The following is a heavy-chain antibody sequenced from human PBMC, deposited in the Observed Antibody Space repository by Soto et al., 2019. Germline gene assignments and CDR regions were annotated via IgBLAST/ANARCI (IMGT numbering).Heavy chain of an antibody. CDR1: GGSISSSSYY. Sequence: QLQLQESGPGLVKPSETLSLTCTVSGGSISSSSYYWGWIRQPPGKGLEWIGSIYYSGSTYYNPSLTRRVAISVDTSTNQFSLTLRSVNAADTAVYYCARHVTRIVVVTAILFDYWGQGTLVTVSS. CDR3: ARHVTRIVVVTAILFDY. V-gene: IGHV4-39*01. J-gene: IGHJ4*02. CDR2: IYYSGST. D-gene: IGHD2-21*02.